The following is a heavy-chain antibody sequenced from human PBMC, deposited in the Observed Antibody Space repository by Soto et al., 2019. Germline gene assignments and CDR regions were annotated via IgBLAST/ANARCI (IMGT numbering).Heavy chain of an antibody. CDR2: IIPILGIA. D-gene: IGHD5-12*01. Sequence: SVKVSCKASGGTFSSYTISWVRQAPGQGLEWMGRIIPILGIANYAQKFQGRVTITADKSTSTAYMELSSLRSEDTAVYYCAKTAHGYLYGMDVWGQGTTVTVSS. V-gene: IGHV1-69*02. J-gene: IGHJ6*02. CDR1: GGTFSSYT. CDR3: AKTAHGYLYGMDV.